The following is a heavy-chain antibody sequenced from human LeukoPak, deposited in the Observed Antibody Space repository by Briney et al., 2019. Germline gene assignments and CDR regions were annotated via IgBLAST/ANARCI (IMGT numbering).Heavy chain of an antibody. V-gene: IGHV4-31*03. J-gene: IGHJ4*02. CDR2: IYYSGST. CDR3: ARRYCSGGSCYFDY. D-gene: IGHD2-15*01. Sequence: SETLSLTCTVSGGSISSGGYYWSWIRQHPGKGLEWLGYIYYSGSTYYNPSLKSRVTISVDTSKNQFSLKLSSVTAADTAVYYCARRYCSGGSCYFDYWGQGTLVTVSS. CDR1: GGSISSGGYY.